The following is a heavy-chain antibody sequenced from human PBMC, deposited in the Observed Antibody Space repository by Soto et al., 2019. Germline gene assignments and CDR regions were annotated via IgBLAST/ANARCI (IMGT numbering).Heavy chain of an antibody. D-gene: IGHD3-22*01. V-gene: IGHV1-18*01. CDR2: ISAYNGNT. Sequence: ASVKVSCKASGYTFTSYGISWVRQAPGQGLEWMGWISAYNGNTNYAQKLQGRVTMTTDTSTSTAYMELRSLRSDDTAVYYCARDLWEGDSSGYYYGYWGQGTLVTVSS. CDR1: GYTFTSYG. CDR3: ARDLWEGDSSGYYYGY. J-gene: IGHJ4*02.